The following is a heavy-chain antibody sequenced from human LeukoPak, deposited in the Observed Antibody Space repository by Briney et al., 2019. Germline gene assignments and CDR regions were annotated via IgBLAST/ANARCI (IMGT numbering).Heavy chain of an antibody. V-gene: IGHV1-46*02. CDR3: ARDFSWSVDY. D-gene: IGHD6-13*01. Sequence: ASVKVSCTASGDILNNYHIHWVRQAPGQGLEWMGIIRHSGGSTTYAQKFQGRLTMTRDTSTGTVNMELSSLTSEDTAVYYCARDFSWSVDYWGRGALVTVSS. CDR1: GDILNNYH. CDR2: IRHSGGST. J-gene: IGHJ4*02.